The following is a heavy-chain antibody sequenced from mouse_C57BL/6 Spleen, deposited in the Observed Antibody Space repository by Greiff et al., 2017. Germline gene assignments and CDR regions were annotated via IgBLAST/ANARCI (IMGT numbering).Heavy chain of an antibody. J-gene: IGHJ3*01. CDR3: AREAAQATLFAY. CDR1: GYSITSGYY. D-gene: IGHD3-2*02. CDR2: ISYAGSN. Sequence: EVQLQESGPGLVKPSQSLSLTCSVTGYSITSGYYWNWIRQFPGNQLEWMGYISYAGSNNYNPSLKNRISITRDTSKNQFFLKLNSVTTEDTATYYCAREAAQATLFAYWGQGTLVTVSA. V-gene: IGHV3-6*01.